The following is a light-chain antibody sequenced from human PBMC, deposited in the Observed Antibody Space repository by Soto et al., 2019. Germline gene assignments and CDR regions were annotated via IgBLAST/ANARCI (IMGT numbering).Light chain of an antibody. J-gene: IGKJ5*01. CDR1: QGVSSY. V-gene: IGKV1-9*01. CDR2: AAS. CDR3: QHLNFSPST. Sequence: DIQLTQSPSFLSASVGDRVTITCRASQGVSSYLAWYQQKPGKAPKLLIYAASTLQSGVPSRFSGSGSGTEATLTGSSPHPEDFASCHCQHLNFSPSTFGQGTRLEIK.